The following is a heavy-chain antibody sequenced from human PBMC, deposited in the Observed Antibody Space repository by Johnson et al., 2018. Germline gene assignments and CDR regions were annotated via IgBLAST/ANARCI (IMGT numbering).Heavy chain of an antibody. D-gene: IGHD6-19*01. CDR3: AKGGGPSGWYAGY. CDR1: GFTFSSYA. Sequence: EVQLVETGGGLVQPGGSLRLSCAASGFTFSSYAMSWVRQAPGKGLEWVSALSGGGGGTYYADSGKGRFSISRDNSKNTLYLAMNSLRAEDTAVYYCAKGGGPSGWYAGYWGQGTLVTVSS. J-gene: IGHJ4*02. CDR2: LSGGGGGT. V-gene: IGHV3-23*04.